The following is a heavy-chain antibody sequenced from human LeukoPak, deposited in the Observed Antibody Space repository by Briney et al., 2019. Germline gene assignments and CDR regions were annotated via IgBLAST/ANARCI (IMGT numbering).Heavy chain of an antibody. J-gene: IGHJ4*02. Sequence: GGSLRLSCAAYGFTFSSSWMTWVRQAPGKDLEWVATINPDGSKVAYVGSVKGRFTISRDNAKNSVYLQMSSLRVEETGAFYCARDRGYSSFDYWGQGALVAVSS. V-gene: IGHV3-7*01. CDR1: GFTFSSSW. CDR3: ARDRGYSSFDY. D-gene: IGHD2-15*01. CDR2: INPDGSKV.